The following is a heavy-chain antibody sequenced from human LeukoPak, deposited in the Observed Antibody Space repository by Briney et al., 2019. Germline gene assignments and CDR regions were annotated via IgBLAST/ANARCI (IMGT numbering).Heavy chain of an antibody. CDR3: ARDPVRYCSSTSCYNYMDV. CDR2: INPSGGST. V-gene: IGHV1-46*01. J-gene: IGHJ6*03. CDR1: GYTFTSYY. D-gene: IGHD2-2*01. Sequence: ASVKVSCTASGYTFTSYYMHWVRQAPGQGLEWMGIINPSGGSTSYAQKFQGRVTMTRDMSTSTVYMELSSLRSEDTAVYYCARDPVRYCSSTSCYNYMDVWGKGTTVTVSS.